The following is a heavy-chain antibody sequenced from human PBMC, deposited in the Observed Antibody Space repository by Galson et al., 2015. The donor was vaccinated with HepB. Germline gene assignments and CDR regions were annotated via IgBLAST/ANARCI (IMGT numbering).Heavy chain of an antibody. J-gene: IGHJ5*02. CDR2: ISYDGSNK. V-gene: IGHV3-30*03. CDR1: GFTFSSYG. Sequence: SLRLSCAASGFTFSSYGMHWVRQAPGEGLEWVAVISYDGSNKYCADSVKGRFTISRDNSKNTLYLQMNSLRAEDTAVYYCAVGAWFDPWGQGTLVTVSS. CDR3: AVGAWFDP. D-gene: IGHD3-16*01.